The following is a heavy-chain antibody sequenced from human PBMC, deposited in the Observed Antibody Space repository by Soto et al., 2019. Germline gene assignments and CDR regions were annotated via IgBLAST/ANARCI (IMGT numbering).Heavy chain of an antibody. CDR1: GGSVSGYY. V-gene: IGHV4-59*02. Sequence: SETLSLTCAVSGGSVSGYYWSWIRQPPGTGKGLEWIGEIYYSGSTNYNPSLKSRVTIAVDTSMNQFSLKLRSVTAADTAVYYCARASILPGYYSRGKTYYYHYMDVWGRGTTVTVSS. D-gene: IGHD3-9*01. J-gene: IGHJ6*03. CDR3: ARASILPGYYSRGKTYYYHYMDV. CDR2: IYYSGST.